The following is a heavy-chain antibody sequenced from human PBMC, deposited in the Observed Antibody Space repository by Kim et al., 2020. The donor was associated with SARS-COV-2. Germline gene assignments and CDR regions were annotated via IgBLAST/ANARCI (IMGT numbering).Heavy chain of an antibody. Sequence: ASVKVSCKASGYTFTSYAMHWVRQAPGQRLEWMGWINGGNGNRKYSQKFQGRVTITRDTSASTAYMELRSLNPEDTAVYYCARGPLSAAGDYWGPGTLVTVSS. CDR3: ARGPLSAAGDY. V-gene: IGHV1-3*01. J-gene: IGHJ4*02. D-gene: IGHD6-13*01. CDR1: GYTFTSYA. CDR2: INGGNGNR.